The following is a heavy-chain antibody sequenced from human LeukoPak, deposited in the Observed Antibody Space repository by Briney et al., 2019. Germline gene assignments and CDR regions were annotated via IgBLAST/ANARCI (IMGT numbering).Heavy chain of an antibody. CDR1: GFTFSSYA. Sequence: GGSLRLSCAASGFTFSSYAMNWVRQAPGKGLEWVSSIDGSSSHIYYADSVKGRFTISRDNTKSSLYLQMNSLRAEDMAVYYCARGYCGGDCYGDWGQGTLVTVSS. CDR2: IDGSSSHI. D-gene: IGHD2-21*02. CDR3: ARGYCGGDCYGD. J-gene: IGHJ1*01. V-gene: IGHV3-21*01.